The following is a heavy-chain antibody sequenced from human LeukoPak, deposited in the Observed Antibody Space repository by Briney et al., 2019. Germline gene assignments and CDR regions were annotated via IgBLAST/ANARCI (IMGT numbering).Heavy chain of an antibody. CDR2: IYSGGST. V-gene: IGHV3-53*01. CDR3: ASRVVGAIGVGAFDI. Sequence: GGSLRLSCAASGFTVSSNYMSWVRQAPGKGLEWVSVIYSGGSTYYADSVKGRFTISRDNSKNTLYLQMNSLRAEDTAVYYCASRVVGAIGVGAFDIWGQGTMVTVSS. J-gene: IGHJ3*02. D-gene: IGHD2-15*01. CDR1: GFTVSSNY.